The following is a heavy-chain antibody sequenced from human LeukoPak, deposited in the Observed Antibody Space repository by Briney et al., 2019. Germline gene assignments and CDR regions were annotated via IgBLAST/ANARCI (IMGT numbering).Heavy chain of an antibody. V-gene: IGHV3-53*01. J-gene: IGHJ3*02. CDR1: GFTVSSNF. D-gene: IGHD4-23*01. Sequence: GGSLRLSCAASGFTVSSNFMTWVRQAPGKGLEWLSVIFSGGSTYYAASVKGRFTISRDNSKNTLYLQMSSLTAEDTAVYFCARGRRWDLLVSLIDASDIWGQGTMVTVSS. CDR2: IFSGGST. CDR3: ARGRRWDLLVSLIDASDI.